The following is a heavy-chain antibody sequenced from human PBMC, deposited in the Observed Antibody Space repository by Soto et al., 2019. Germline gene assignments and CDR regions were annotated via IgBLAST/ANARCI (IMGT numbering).Heavy chain of an antibody. CDR1: GFTFDNYA. J-gene: IGHJ4*02. V-gene: IGHV3-23*01. CDR2: VSGSGGST. CDR3: ARQRSYKRGFFDD. Sequence: GGSLRLSCAASGFTFDNYAMTWVRQAPGKGLEWVSTVSGSGGSTYYAASVKGRFTISREYSKNTLYLQMNSLRAEDTAVYYCARQRSYKRGFFDDWSQGTLVTVYS. D-gene: IGHD3-10*01.